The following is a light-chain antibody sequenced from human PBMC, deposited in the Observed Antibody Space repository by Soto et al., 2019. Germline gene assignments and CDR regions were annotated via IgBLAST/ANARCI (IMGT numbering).Light chain of an antibody. J-gene: IGKJ1*01. V-gene: IGKV3D-15*01. Sequence: EIVLTQSPATLSLSPGERATLSCRASPSVTNYLAWYQQKPGQAPRLLIYGAFNRATGIPARFSGSGSGTEFTLTISSLQSEDFAVYYCQQYNNWLRTFGQGTKVDIK. CDR3: QQYNNWLRT. CDR2: GAF. CDR1: PSVTNY.